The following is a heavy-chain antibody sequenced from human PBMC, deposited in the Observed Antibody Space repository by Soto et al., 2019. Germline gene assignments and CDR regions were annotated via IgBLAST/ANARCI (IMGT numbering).Heavy chain of an antibody. Sequence: QVQLQQWGAGLLKPSETLSLTCAVYGGSFSGYYWSWIRQPPGKGLEWIGEINHSGSTNYNPSLKSRVTISVDTSKNQFSLKLSSVTAADTAVYYCARAPRIGPRYYYYYYGMDVWGQGTTVTVSS. CDR2: INHSGST. V-gene: IGHV4-34*01. CDR1: GGSFSGYY. J-gene: IGHJ6*02. CDR3: ARAPRIGPRYYYYYYGMDV.